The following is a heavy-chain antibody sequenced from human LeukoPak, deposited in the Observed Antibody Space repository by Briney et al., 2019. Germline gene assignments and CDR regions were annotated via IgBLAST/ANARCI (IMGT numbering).Heavy chain of an antibody. D-gene: IGHD3-22*01. CDR1: GYTFTSYG. CDR3: ARDWGYYSDTSGYSDY. V-gene: IGHV1-18*01. CDR2: ISAYNGNT. Sequence: ASVKVSCKASGYTFTSYGISWVRQAPGQGLEWMGWISAYNGNTNYAQKLQGRVTMTTDTSTSTAYMELWSLRSDDTAVYYCARDWGYYSDTSGYSDYWGQGTLVTVSS. J-gene: IGHJ4*02.